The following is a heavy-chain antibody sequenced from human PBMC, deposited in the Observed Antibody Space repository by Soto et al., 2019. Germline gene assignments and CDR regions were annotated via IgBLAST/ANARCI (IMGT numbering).Heavy chain of an antibody. D-gene: IGHD1-1*01. CDR3: ARGGHDAQTATYFYYCMDV. Sequence: SETLSLTCTVSGGSISSYYWSWIRQPPGKGLEWIGYIYYSGSTNYNPSLKSRVTISVDTSKNQFSLKLSSVTAADTAVYYCARGGHDAQTATYFYYCMDVWGKGTTVTVSS. CDR2: IYYSGST. V-gene: IGHV4-59*12. CDR1: GGSISSYY. J-gene: IGHJ6*03.